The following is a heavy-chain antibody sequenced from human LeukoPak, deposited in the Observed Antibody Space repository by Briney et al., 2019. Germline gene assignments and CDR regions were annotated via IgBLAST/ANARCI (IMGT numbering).Heavy chain of an antibody. Sequence: GASVKVSCKASGYTFTGYYMHWVRQAPGQGLEWMGWINPNSGGINYAQQFQGRVTMTRDTSISTAYMELSRLRSDDTAVYYCARGTGYSSGWYMGGWGQGTLVTVSS. J-gene: IGHJ4*02. CDR1: GYTFTGYY. D-gene: IGHD6-19*01. V-gene: IGHV1-2*02. CDR3: ARGTGYSSGWYMGG. CDR2: INPNSGGI.